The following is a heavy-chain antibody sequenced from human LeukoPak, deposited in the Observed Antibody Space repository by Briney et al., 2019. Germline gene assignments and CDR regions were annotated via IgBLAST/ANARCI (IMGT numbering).Heavy chain of an antibody. J-gene: IGHJ4*02. V-gene: IGHV3-7*01. Sequence: GGSLRLSCAASGFTFRSYSMTWVRQAPGKGLEWVANIKEDGSEKNYVDSVKGRFTISRDNAKNSLYLQMNSLRAEDTAVYYCVRDRGSSWYQYWGQGTLVTVSS. CDR2: IKEDGSEK. CDR3: VRDRGSSWYQY. CDR1: GFTFRSYS. D-gene: IGHD6-13*01.